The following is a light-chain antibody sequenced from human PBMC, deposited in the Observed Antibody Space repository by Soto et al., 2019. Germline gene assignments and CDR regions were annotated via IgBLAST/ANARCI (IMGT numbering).Light chain of an antibody. Sequence: EIVLTQSPGTLSLSPGERATLSCRASQSVSSSYLAWYQQKPGQAPRLLIYGASSRATGIPDRFSGSGSRTDFTLTISRLEPEDFAVYYCQQYGSSLFGGGTKVEIK. CDR2: GAS. J-gene: IGKJ4*01. CDR3: QQYGSSL. CDR1: QSVSSSY. V-gene: IGKV3-20*01.